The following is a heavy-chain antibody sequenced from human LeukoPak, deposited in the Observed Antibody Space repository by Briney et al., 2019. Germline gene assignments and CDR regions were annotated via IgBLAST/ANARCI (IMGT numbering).Heavy chain of an antibody. J-gene: IGHJ4*02. CDR2: ISYDGSNK. Sequence: GGSLRLSCAASGFTFSSYAMHWVRQAPGKGLEWVAVISYDGSNKYYADSVKGRFTISRDNSKNTLYLQMNSLRAEDTAVYYCAIDLVSGWYGGDYWGQGTLVTVSS. V-gene: IGHV3-30-3*01. CDR3: AIDLVSGWYGGDY. CDR1: GFTFSSYA. D-gene: IGHD6-19*01.